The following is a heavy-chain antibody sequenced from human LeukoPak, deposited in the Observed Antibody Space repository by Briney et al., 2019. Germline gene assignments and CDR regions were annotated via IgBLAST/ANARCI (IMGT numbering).Heavy chain of an antibody. Sequence: SETLSLTCTVSCGSISSSSYYCCWIRQPPGKGLEWIGSIYYSGSTYYNPSLKSRVTISVDTSKIQISLKLSSVTAADTAVYYSVSHEPSSWYLSDYWGQGTLVTVSS. CDR3: VSHEPSSWYLSDY. CDR2: IYYSGST. J-gene: IGHJ4*02. V-gene: IGHV4-39*01. D-gene: IGHD6-13*01. CDR1: CGSISSSSYY.